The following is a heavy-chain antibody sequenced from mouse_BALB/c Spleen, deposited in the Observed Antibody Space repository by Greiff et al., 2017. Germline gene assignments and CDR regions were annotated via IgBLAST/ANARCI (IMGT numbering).Heavy chain of an antibody. CDR1: GYTFTSYT. J-gene: IGHJ4*01. CDR3: ARPLGYYYAMDY. Sequence: QVQLQQSAAELARPGASVKMSCKASGYTFTSYTMHWVKQRPGQGLEWIGYINPSSGYTEYNQKFKDKTTLTADKSSSTAYMQLSSLTSEDSAVYYCARPLGYYYAMDYWGQGTSVTVSS. V-gene: IGHV1-4*02. CDR2: INPSSGYT.